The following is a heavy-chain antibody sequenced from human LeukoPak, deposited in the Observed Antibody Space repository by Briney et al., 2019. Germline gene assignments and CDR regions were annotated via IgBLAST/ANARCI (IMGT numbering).Heavy chain of an antibody. CDR2: IKQDGGEK. V-gene: IGHV3-7*01. CDR1: GFTFSGYW. J-gene: IGHJ6*04. Sequence: RGSLTLSCAASGFTFSGYWMSWLRQAPGKGLEWVANIKQDGGEKYYVDSVKGRFTISRDNAKNSLYLQMNSLRAEDTAVYYCARDRGFGQADVWGKGTTVTVSS. CDR3: ARDRGFGQADV. D-gene: IGHD3-10*01.